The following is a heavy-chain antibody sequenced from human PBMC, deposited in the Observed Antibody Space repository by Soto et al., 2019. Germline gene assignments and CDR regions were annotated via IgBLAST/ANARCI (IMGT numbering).Heavy chain of an antibody. CDR2: ISAYNGNT. J-gene: IGHJ6*02. CDR3: AREVRIVVATEYYYYYYGMDV. CDR1: GYTFTSYG. V-gene: IGHV1-18*01. Sequence: ASVKVSCKASGYTFTSYGISWVRQAPGQGLEWMGWISAYNGNTNYAQKLQGRDTMTTDTSTSTAYMELRSLRSDDTAVYYCAREVRIVVATEYYYYYYGMDVWGQGTTVTVSS. D-gene: IGHD6-19*01.